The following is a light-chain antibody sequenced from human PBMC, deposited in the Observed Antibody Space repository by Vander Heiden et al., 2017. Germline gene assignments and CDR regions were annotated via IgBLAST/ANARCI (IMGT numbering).Light chain of an antibody. V-gene: IGKV1-39*01. CDR3: QQSYSTPQT. J-gene: IGKJ2*01. Sequence: LHITPSPSSLSASVGDRVTITCRASQSISSYLNWYQQKPGKAPKLLIYAASSLQSGVPSRFSGSGSGTDFTLTISSLQPEDFATYYCQQSYSTPQTFGQGSKVEIK. CDR2: AAS. CDR1: QSISSY.